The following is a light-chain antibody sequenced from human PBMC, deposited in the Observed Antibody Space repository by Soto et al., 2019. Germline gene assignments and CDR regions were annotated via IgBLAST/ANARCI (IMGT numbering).Light chain of an antibody. CDR2: AAS. V-gene: IGKV1-39*01. Sequence: DIQMTQCPSSLSASVGDRVNMTCRASRSISRYLSWYQQKPGKAPNLLIYAASSLQSGVPSRFSGAGSGTDFTLTIGNLHPEDFAIYYCKQSYSSQWTFGQGTNVDIK. J-gene: IGKJ1*01. CDR1: RSISRY. CDR3: KQSYSSQWT.